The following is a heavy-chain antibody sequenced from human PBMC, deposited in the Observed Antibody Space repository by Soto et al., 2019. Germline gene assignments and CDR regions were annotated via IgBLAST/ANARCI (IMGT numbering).Heavy chain of an antibody. CDR1: GYTFTSYG. J-gene: IGHJ4*02. V-gene: IGHV1-18*04. Sequence: VSLKVSCNASGYTFTSYGISWVRQAPGQGLEWMGCSSAYNGNTNYAQKLQGRVTMTTDTSTSTAYMELRSLRSDDTAVYYCARDRGSSAHXWGQGTLVTVSX. CDR3: ARDRGSSAHX. D-gene: IGHD6-6*01. CDR2: SSAYNGNT.